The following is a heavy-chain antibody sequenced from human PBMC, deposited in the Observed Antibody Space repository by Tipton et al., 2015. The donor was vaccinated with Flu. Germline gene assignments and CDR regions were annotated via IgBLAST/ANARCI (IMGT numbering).Heavy chain of an antibody. V-gene: IGHV4-4*07. CDR2: IYTSGST. Sequence: LRLSCTVSGGSISSYYWSWIRQPAGKGLEWIGRIYTSGSTNYNPSLKSRVTMSVDTSKNQFSLKLSPVTAADTAVYYCARDGGRSRYMDVWGKGTTVTASS. D-gene: IGHD3-16*01. CDR3: ARDGGRSRYMDV. J-gene: IGHJ6*03. CDR1: GGSISSYY.